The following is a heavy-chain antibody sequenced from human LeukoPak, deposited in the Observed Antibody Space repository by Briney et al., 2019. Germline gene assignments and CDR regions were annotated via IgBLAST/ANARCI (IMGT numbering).Heavy chain of an antibody. CDR2: INPNSGGT. CDR1: GYTFSDYY. D-gene: IGHD6-19*01. CDR3: ARGPRIIAVAGMGGY. V-gene: IGHV1-2*02. J-gene: IGHJ4*02. Sequence: GASVKVSCKASGYTFSDYYMHWVRQAPGQGLEWMGWINPNSGGTNYAQKFQGRVTMTRDTSISTAYMELSRLRSDDTAVYYCARGPRIIAVAGMGGYWGQGTLVTVSS.